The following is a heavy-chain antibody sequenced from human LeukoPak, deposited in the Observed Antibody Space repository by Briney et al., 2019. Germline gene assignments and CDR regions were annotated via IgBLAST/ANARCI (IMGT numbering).Heavy chain of an antibody. J-gene: IGHJ5*02. CDR3: AKDRQAGYYDINWFDP. CDR1: GFTFSSYA. V-gene: IGHV3-23*01. D-gene: IGHD3-9*01. Sequence: GGSLRLSCAASGFTFSSYAMSWVRQAPGKGLEWVSAISGSGGSTYYADSVKGRFTISRDNSKNTLYLQMNSLRAEDTAVYYCAKDRQAGYYDINWFDPWGQGTLVTVSS. CDR2: ISGSGGST.